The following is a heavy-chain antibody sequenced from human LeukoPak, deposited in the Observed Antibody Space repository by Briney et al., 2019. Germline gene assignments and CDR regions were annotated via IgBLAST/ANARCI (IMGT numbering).Heavy chain of an antibody. Sequence: PSETLSLTCTVSGGSTSSSSFYWGWIRQPPGKGLECIGRISYSGRTYYNPSLQSRVTISVDTSKNQFSLRLSSVTAADTAVYYCARLRAYNYDSSGYYNFDFWGQGTLVTVSS. V-gene: IGHV4-39*01. CDR3: ARLRAYNYDSSGYYNFDF. CDR2: ISYSGRT. CDR1: GGSTSSSSFY. D-gene: IGHD3-22*01. J-gene: IGHJ4*02.